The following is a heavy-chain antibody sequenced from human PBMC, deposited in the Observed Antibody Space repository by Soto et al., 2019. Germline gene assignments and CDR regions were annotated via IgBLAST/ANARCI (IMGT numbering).Heavy chain of an antibody. D-gene: IGHD6-13*01. V-gene: IGHV4-31*03. CDR2: IYYSGST. CDR3: ATHSPYYYYGMDV. CDR1: GGSISSGGYY. J-gene: IGHJ6*02. Sequence: PSETLSLTCTVSGGSISSGGYYWSWIRQHPGKGLEWIGYIYYSGSTYYNPSLKSRVTISLDTSKNQFSLKLSSVTAADTAVYYCATHSPYYYYGMDVWGQGTTVTVSS.